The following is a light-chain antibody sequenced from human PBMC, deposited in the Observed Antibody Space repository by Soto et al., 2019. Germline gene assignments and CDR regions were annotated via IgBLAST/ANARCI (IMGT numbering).Light chain of an antibody. Sequence: EIVMTQSPATLSVSPGERATLSCRASQSVSSYLAWYQQKPGQAPRLLIYGASSRATGIPDRFSGRGSGTDFTLTISRLEPEDFAVYYCQQYGSSPRTFGQGTKVEIK. CDR2: GAS. CDR1: QSVSSY. V-gene: IGKV3-20*01. CDR3: QQYGSSPRT. J-gene: IGKJ1*01.